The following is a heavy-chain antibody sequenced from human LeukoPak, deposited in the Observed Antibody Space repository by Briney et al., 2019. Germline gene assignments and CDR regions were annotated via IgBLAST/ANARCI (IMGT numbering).Heavy chain of an antibody. Sequence: GGSLRLSCAASGLNLDAYAMHWVRQAPGKGLEWVSLISGDGTITYYADSVKGRFTISRDNSKNSLFLEMNSLGSEDTALYYCAKDTPLFYHYYVIDVWGQGTTVTVSS. CDR2: ISGDGTIT. CDR3: AKDTPLFYHYYVIDV. CDR1: GLNLDAYA. V-gene: IGHV3-43*02. J-gene: IGHJ6*02.